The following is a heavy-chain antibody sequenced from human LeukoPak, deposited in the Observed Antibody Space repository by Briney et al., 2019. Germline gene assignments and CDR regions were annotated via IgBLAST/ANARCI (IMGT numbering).Heavy chain of an antibody. Sequence: ASVKVSCKASGYAFTSHGISWVRQAPGQGLEWMGWISTNNGNTNYAQKVLGRVTMTTDTSTSTAYMELRSLRSDDTAAYYCARDSSGYSTSGYWGQGTLVTVSS. CDR2: ISTNNGNT. D-gene: IGHD5-12*01. CDR1: GYAFTSHG. V-gene: IGHV1-18*01. CDR3: ARDSSGYSTSGY. J-gene: IGHJ4*02.